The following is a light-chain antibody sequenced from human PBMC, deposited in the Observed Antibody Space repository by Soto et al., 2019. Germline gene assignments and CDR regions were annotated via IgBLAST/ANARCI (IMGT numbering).Light chain of an antibody. J-gene: IGKJ5*01. CDR3: QQYNNWPIT. Sequence: EIVMTQSPATLSVSPGERATLSCRASQYIISNLAWYQQKAGQAPRLLIYGASTRATGIPARFSGSGSGTEFTLTISSLQSEDFEVYYCQQYNNWPITFGQGTRLEIK. V-gene: IGKV3-15*01. CDR2: GAS. CDR1: QYIISN.